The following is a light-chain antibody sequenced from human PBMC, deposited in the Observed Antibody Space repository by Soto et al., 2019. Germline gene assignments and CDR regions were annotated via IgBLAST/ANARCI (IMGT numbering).Light chain of an antibody. CDR3: QQYNNWTRT. V-gene: IGKV3-15*01. CDR1: QSVSSRY. J-gene: IGKJ1*01. CDR2: GAS. Sequence: EVGLTQSPGTRSLSPGDRATLYRMASQSVSSRYLAWYQQKPGQAPRXXXYGASTRATGIPARFSGSGSGTECTLTISSLQYEDFAVYYCQQYNNWTRTFGQGTKVDIK.